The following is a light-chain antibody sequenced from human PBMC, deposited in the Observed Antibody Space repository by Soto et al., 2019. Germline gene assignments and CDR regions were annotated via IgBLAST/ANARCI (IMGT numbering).Light chain of an antibody. CDR1: PPNVGTQF. V-gene: IGLV1-51*01. J-gene: IGLJ2*01. Sequence: QSVLTQPPSVSAAPGQSVTISCPGSPPNVGTQFVSWYQQLPGAAPKLLIYDNDKRPSDIPDRFSGSKSDTSATLTITGLQTGDAADYYCGTWDSGLTVGIFGGGTKVTVL. CDR3: GTWDSGLTVGI. CDR2: DND.